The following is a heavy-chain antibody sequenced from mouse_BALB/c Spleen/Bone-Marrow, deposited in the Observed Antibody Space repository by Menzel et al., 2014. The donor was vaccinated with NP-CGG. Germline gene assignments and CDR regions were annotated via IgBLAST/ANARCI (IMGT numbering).Heavy chain of an antibody. D-gene: IGHD2-14*01. CDR3: ARHHRYAYYFDY. J-gene: IGHJ2*01. Sequence: VQLQQSGSVLVRPGASVKLSCKASGYTFTSSWMHWAKQRPGQGLEWIGEIHPNSGNTNYNEKFKGKATLTVDTSSSTAYVDLSSLTSGDSAVYYCARHHRYAYYFDYWGQVTTLPVSS. CDR1: GYTFTSSW. V-gene: IGHV1S130*01. CDR2: IHPNSGNT.